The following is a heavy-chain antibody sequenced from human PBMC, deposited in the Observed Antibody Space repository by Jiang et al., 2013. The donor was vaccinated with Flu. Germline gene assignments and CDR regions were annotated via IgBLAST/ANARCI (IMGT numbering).Heavy chain of an antibody. Sequence: LLKPSETLSLTCTVSGGSISSYYWSWIRQPAGKGLEWIGRIYTSGSTNYNPSLKSRVTMSVDTSKNQFSLKLSSVTAADTAVYYCARDRRDGSGSKRGGWFDPWGQGTLVTVSS. CDR1: GGSISSYY. V-gene: IGHV4-4*07. CDR2: IYTSGST. CDR3: ARDRRDGSGSKRGGWFDP. D-gene: IGHD3-10*01. J-gene: IGHJ5*02.